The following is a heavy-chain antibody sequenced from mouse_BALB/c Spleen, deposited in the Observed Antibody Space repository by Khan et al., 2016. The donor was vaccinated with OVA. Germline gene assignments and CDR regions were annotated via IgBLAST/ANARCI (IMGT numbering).Heavy chain of an antibody. D-gene: IGHD1-1*01. V-gene: IGHV1S137*01. CDR2: ITTYSGDT. CDR3: SRLTLRLDY. J-gene: IGHJ4*01. CDR1: GYSFTDYG. Sequence: QVQLQQSGPELVRPGVSVKISCKGSGYSFTDYGMHWVRQSPAKSLEWIGVITTYSGDTNYNQKFKGKATMTVDKSSSTAYMELARLTSEDSAIYYCSRLTLRLDYWGQGTSVTVSS.